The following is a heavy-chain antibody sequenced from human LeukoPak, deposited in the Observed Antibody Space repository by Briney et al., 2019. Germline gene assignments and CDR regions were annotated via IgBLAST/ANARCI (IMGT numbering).Heavy chain of an antibody. CDR2: IYYSGST. D-gene: IGHD5-12*01. CDR1: GGSISSSSYY. V-gene: IGHV4-39*07. Sequence: SETLSLTCTVSGGSISSSSYYWGWIRQPPGKGLEWIGSIYYSGSTYYNPSLKSRVTISVDTSKNQFSLKLSSVTAADTAVYYCARLPFSGYDYERGVDPWGQGTLVTVSS. J-gene: IGHJ5*02. CDR3: ARLPFSGYDYERGVDP.